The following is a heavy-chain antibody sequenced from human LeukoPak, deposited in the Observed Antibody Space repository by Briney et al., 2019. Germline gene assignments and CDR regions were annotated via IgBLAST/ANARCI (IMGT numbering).Heavy chain of an antibody. CDR1: GFTFSSYA. J-gene: IGHJ5*02. CDR3: AAGGSGSYWWFDP. D-gene: IGHD3-10*01. Sequence: PGGSLRLSCAASGFTFSSYAMSWVRQAQGKGLEWVSAISGSGGSTYYADSVKGRFTISRDNSKNTLYLQMNSLRAEDTAVYYCAAGGSGSYWWFDPWGQGTLVTVSS. V-gene: IGHV3-23*01. CDR2: ISGSGGST.